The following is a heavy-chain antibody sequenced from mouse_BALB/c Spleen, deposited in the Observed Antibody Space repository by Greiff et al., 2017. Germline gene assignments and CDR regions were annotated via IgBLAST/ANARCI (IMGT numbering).Heavy chain of an antibody. CDR3: SAGTTVPWFAY. D-gene: IGHD1-1*01. CDR2: IDPENGDT. V-gene: IGHV14-4*02. J-gene: IGHJ3*01. CDR1: GFNINDYY. Sequence: EVQLQQSGAELVWSGASVKLSCTASGFNINDYYMHWVKQRPEQDLEWIGWIDPENGDTEYAPKFQGMGTMTAVTSSNTAYLQLSSLTSEATAVYYCSAGTTVPWFAYWGQGTLVTVSA.